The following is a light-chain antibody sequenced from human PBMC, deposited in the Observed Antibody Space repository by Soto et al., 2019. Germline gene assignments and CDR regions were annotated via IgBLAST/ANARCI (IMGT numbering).Light chain of an antibody. CDR3: QRYGSSPPHT. J-gene: IGKJ2*01. CDR2: GAS. Sequence: EIVLTQSPGTLSLSPGEGATLSCRASQSVHNNYLAWYQQKPGQAPWPLIFGASSRATGVPDRFSGSGSGTDFTLTISRLESEDFAVYYCQRYGSSPPHTFGQGTRLEIK. V-gene: IGKV3-20*01. CDR1: QSVHNNY.